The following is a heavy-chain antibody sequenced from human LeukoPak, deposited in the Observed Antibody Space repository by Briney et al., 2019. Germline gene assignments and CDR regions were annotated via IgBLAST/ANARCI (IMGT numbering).Heavy chain of an antibody. D-gene: IGHD6-13*01. J-gene: IGHJ5*02. CDR1: GFAFSSYW. CDR2: IKQDGSEK. Sequence: PGGSLRLSCAASGFAFSSYWMSWVRQAPGKGLEWVASIKQDGSEKYYVDSVKGRFTISRDNAKNSLYLQMNSLRAEDTAVYYCGKGNRSSPNWVDPWGQGTLVTVSS. V-gene: IGHV3-7*01. CDR3: GKGNRSSPNWVDP.